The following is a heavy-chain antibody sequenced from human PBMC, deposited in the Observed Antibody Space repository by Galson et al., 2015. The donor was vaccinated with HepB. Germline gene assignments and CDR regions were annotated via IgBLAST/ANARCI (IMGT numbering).Heavy chain of an antibody. CDR1: GDSVSTNSGA. D-gene: IGHD1-1*01. J-gene: IGHJ4*02. CDR3: ARTGATSVDY. V-gene: IGHV6-1*01. CDR2: TYYRSKWHN. Sequence: CAISGDSVSTNSGAWIRIRQSPSRGLEWLGRTYYRSKWHNDYALSVKGRISINADTSKNQFSLQLNSVTPEDTAMYYCARTGATSVDYWGQGTLVTVSS.